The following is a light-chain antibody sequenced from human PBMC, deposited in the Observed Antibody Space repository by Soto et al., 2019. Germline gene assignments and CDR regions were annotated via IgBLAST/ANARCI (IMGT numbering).Light chain of an antibody. V-gene: IGLV2-14*01. CDR1: SSDVGGYNY. Sequence: QSALTQPASVSGSPGQSITISCTGTSSDVGGYNYVSWYQQHPGKAPKLMIYDVSNRPSGVSNRFSGSKSGNTASLPISGLQAEDEADYYCRSYTSSSPLVFGGGTKVTVL. CDR2: DVS. J-gene: IGLJ2*01. CDR3: RSYTSSSPLV.